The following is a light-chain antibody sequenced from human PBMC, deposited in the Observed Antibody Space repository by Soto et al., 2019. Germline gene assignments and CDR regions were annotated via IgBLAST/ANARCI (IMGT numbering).Light chain of an antibody. Sequence: QSVLTQPPSASGTPGQRVTISCSGSSSNIGSNTVNWYQQLPGTAPKLLIYSNNQRPSGVPDRFSGSKSGTSASLAISGLQSEGEADYYCAAWDDSLNCWVFGGGTKLTVL. J-gene: IGLJ3*02. V-gene: IGLV1-44*01. CDR3: AAWDDSLNCWV. CDR1: SSNIGSNT. CDR2: SNN.